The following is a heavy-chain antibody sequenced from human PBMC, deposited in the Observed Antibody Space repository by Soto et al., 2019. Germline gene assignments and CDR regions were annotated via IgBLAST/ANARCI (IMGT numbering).Heavy chain of an antibody. CDR2: INSDGSST. V-gene: IGHV3-74*01. Sequence: PGGSLRLSCAASGFTFSSYWMHWVRQAPGKGLEWVSRINSDGSSTSYADSVKGRFTTSRDNAKTTLYLQMNSLRAEDTAVYYCSRTLYRTSSKGIDYWGQGTLVTVSS. CDR1: GFTFSSYW. D-gene: IGHD6-6*01. CDR3: SRTLYRTSSKGIDY. J-gene: IGHJ4*02.